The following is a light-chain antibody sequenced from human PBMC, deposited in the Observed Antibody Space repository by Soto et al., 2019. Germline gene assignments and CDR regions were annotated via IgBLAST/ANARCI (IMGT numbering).Light chain of an antibody. J-gene: IGKJ1*01. Sequence: DIQMTQSPSTLSASVGDRVTITCRASQSIGRYLAWYQQRPGKVPKLLMYEASSLDTGVPSRFSGSGSGTEFTLSINSLQPDDFATYYCHRYSGQSETFGQGTRVEIK. CDR3: HRYSGQSET. CDR2: EAS. V-gene: IGKV1-5*03. CDR1: QSIGRY.